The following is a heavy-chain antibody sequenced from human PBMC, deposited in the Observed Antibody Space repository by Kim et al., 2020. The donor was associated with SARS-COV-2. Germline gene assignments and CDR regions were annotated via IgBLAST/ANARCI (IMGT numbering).Heavy chain of an antibody. D-gene: IGHD2-15*01. V-gene: IGHV3-30*18. Sequence: GGSLRLSCAASGFTFSNYGMHWVRQAPDRGLEWVAVISYDGSTKYYADSVKGRFTISRDNSKNTLNLQMSSLTAEDTAVYYCVKDRIAGYLFYYYYFGLDVWGQGTTVTVSS. CDR2: ISYDGSTK. J-gene: IGHJ6*02. CDR3: VKDRIAGYLFYYYYFGLDV. CDR1: GFTFSNYG.